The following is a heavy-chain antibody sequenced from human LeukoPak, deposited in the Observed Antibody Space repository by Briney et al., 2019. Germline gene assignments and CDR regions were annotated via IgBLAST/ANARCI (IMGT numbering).Heavy chain of an antibody. V-gene: IGHV3-33*01. CDR3: AREASDAFDI. Sequence: QSGGSLRLSCAASGFTFSSYDMHWVRQAPGKGLEWVARIWYDGSNKNYADSVKGRFTISRDNSKNTLFLQMNSLRAEDTAAYYCAREASDAFDIWGQGTMVTVSS. J-gene: IGHJ3*02. CDR2: IWYDGSNK. CDR1: GFTFSSYD.